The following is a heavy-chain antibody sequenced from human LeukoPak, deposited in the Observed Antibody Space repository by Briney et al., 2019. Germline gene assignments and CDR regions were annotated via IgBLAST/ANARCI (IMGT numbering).Heavy chain of an antibody. V-gene: IGHV3-7*01. CDR3: ARVPIMYYDFWSGYYFDY. J-gene: IGHJ4*02. CDR2: IKQDGSEK. CDR1: GFTFSSYW. Sequence: GGSLRLSCAASGFTFSSYWMSWVRQAPGKGLEWVANIKQDGSEKYYVDSVKGRFTISRDNAKNSLYLQMNSLRAEDTAVYYYARVPIMYYDFWSGYYFDYWGQGTLVTVSS. D-gene: IGHD3-3*01.